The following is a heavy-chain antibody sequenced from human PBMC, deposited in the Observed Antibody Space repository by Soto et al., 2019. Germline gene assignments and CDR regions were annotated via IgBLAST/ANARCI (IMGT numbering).Heavy chain of an antibody. CDR2: IKQDGSEK. D-gene: IGHD6-19*01. Sequence: GGSLRLSCAASGFTFSRYWMSWVRQAPGKGLEWVANIKQDGSEKYYVDSVKGRFTISRDNAKNSLYLQMNSLRAEDTAVYYCASVAGPFIFDYWGQGTLVTVSS. CDR1: GFTFSRYW. CDR3: ASVAGPFIFDY. V-gene: IGHV3-7*01. J-gene: IGHJ4*02.